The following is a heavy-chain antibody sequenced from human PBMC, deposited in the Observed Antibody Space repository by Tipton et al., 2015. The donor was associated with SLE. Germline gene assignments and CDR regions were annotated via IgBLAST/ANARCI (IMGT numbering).Heavy chain of an antibody. V-gene: IGHV1-69*13. CDR2: IIPIFGTT. J-gene: IGHJ6*02. D-gene: IGHD6-13*01. CDR3: ATWAAVGTHYYYYFMDV. Sequence: QSGAEVKKPGASVKVSCKASAYTFTGYYMHWVRQAPGQGLEWMGGIIPIFGTTNSAQKFQGRVTITADESTSTAYMELSSLRSEDTAVYYCATWAAVGTHYYYYFMDVWGQGTTVTVSS. CDR1: AYTFTGYY.